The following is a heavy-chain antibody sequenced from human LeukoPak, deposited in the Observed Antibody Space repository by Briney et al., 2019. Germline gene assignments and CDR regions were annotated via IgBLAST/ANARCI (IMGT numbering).Heavy chain of an antibody. CDR2: IDPNSGAT. D-gene: IGHD3-3*01. Sequence: GASVKVSCKASGYTFTGYYLHWVRQAPGQGLQWMAWIDPNSGATNYAQKFQGRDTMTRDTSISTAYMELSRLRSDDAAAYYCARYYDFWSGSLGYWGQGTLVTVSS. V-gene: IGHV1-2*02. CDR1: GYTFTGYY. J-gene: IGHJ4*02. CDR3: ARYYDFWSGSLGY.